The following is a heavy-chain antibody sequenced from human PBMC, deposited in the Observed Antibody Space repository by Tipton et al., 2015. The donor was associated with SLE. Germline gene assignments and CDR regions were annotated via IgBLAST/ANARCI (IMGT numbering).Heavy chain of an antibody. CDR3: ARGTGHWDY. Sequence: VKPSETLSLTCTVYGGSFSGYYWSWIRQPPGKGLEWIGYIYFTGSTNYNTSLKSRVTISVDMSKNQFSLKLTSVTAADTAVYYCARGTGHWDYWGQGTLVTVSS. CDR1: GGSFSGYY. CDR2: IYFTGST. J-gene: IGHJ4*02. D-gene: IGHD3-10*01. V-gene: IGHV4-59*12.